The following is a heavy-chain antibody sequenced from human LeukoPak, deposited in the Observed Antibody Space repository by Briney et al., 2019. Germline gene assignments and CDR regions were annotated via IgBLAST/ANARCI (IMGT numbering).Heavy chain of an antibody. CDR1: GGSVSNYY. V-gene: IGHV4-59*02. J-gene: IGHJ4*02. CDR3: ATRKLGNDY. CDR2: VYYTET. D-gene: IGHD7-27*01. Sequence: SETLSLTCTVSGGSVSNYYWSWIRQSPGKGLEWIGYVYYTETSYNPSLKSRVTISADTSKNQFSLKLYSVTAADTAVYYCATRKLGNDYWGQGTLVTVSS.